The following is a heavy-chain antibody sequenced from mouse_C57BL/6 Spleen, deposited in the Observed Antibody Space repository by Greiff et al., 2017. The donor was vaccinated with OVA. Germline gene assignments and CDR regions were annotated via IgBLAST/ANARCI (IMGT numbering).Heavy chain of an antibody. J-gene: IGHJ4*01. CDR2: IYPGSGST. CDR3: ARDDGYYVKDYAMDY. Sequence: QVQLQQPGAELVKPGASVKMSCKASGYTFTSYWITWVKQRPGQGLEWIGDIYPGSGSTNYNEKFKSKATLTVDTSSSTAYMQLSSLTSEDSAVYYCARDDGYYVKDYAMDYWGQGTSVTVSS. D-gene: IGHD2-3*01. V-gene: IGHV1-55*01. CDR1: GYTFTSYW.